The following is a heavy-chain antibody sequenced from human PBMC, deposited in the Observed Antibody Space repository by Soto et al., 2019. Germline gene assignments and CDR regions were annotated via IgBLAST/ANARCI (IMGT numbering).Heavy chain of an antibody. J-gene: IGHJ3*01. V-gene: IGHV1-8*01. Sequence: ASVKVSCKASGYTFTSYDINWVRQATGQGLEWMGWMNPNSGNTGYAQKFQGRVTMTRNTSISTAYMELSSLRSEDTAVYYCARVGTYYYGSGSYVWGQGTMVTVSS. D-gene: IGHD3-10*01. CDR1: GYTFTSYD. CDR3: ARVGTYYYGSGSYV. CDR2: MNPNSGNT.